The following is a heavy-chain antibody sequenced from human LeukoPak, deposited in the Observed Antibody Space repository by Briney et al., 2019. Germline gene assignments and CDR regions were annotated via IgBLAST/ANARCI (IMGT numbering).Heavy chain of an antibody. CDR3: ACLTTADAFDI. J-gene: IGHJ3*02. D-gene: IGHD3-22*01. V-gene: IGHV4-59*05. Sequence: PGGSLRLSCAASGFTVSSNYMNWVRQPPGKGLEWIGSIYYSGSTYYNPSLKSRVTISVDTSKNQFSLKLSSVTAADTAVYYCACLTTADAFDIWGQGTMVTVSS. CDR1: GFTVSSNY. CDR2: IYYSGST.